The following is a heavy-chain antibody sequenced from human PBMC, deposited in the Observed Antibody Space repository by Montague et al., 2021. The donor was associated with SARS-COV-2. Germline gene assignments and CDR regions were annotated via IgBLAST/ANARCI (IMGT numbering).Heavy chain of an antibody. CDR1: GGSVSSRSYY. CDR2: ISYSGST. J-gene: IGHJ3*02. CDR3: ARLESTRGVIIRGAFHI. D-gene: IGHD3-10*01. V-gene: IGHV4-39*01. Sequence: SETLSLTCTVSGGSVSSRSYYWGWIRQPPGKGLEWIGSISYSGSTYYNPSLKSRVTISVDTSKDQFSLKLNSVTATDTAVYYCARLESTRGVIIRGAFHIWGQGTKVTVSS.